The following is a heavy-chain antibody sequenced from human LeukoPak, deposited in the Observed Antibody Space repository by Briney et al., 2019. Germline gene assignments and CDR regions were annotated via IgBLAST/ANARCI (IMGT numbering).Heavy chain of an antibody. CDR3: AVGVVIMGTYNWFDP. CDR2: MNPNSGNT. D-gene: IGHD3-3*01. CDR1: GYTFTSYD. J-gene: IGHJ5*02. V-gene: IGHV1-8*01. Sequence: GASVKVSCKASGYTFTSYDINWVRQAPGQGLEWMGWMNPNSGNTGYAQKFQGRVTMTRNTSISTAYMELSSLRSEDTAVYYCAVGVVIMGTYNWFDPWGQGTLVTVSS.